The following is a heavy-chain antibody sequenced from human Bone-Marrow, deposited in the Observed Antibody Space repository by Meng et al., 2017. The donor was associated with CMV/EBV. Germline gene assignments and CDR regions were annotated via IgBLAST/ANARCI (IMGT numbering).Heavy chain of an antibody. V-gene: IGHV3-23*03. CDR1: GFTFSSYA. J-gene: IGHJ6*01. CDR2: IYSGGSST. D-gene: IGHD3-3*01. Sequence: GGSLRLSCAASGFTFSSYAMSWVRQAPGKGLEWVSVIYSGGSSTYYADSVKGRFTISRDNSKNTLYLQMNSLRAEDTAVYYCAKAVSRGLLEWSLGYYYGMDVWGQGTTVTGSS. CDR3: AKAVSRGLLEWSLGYYYGMDV.